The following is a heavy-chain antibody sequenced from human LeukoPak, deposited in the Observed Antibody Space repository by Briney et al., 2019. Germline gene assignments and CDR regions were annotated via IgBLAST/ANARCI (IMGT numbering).Heavy chain of an antibody. CDR1: GGSISSYY. CDR2: IYYSGST. D-gene: IGHD3-16*01. V-gene: IGHV4-59*01. Sequence: SSETLSLTCTVSGGSISSYYWSWIRQPPGKGLEWIGYIYYSGSTNYNPSLKSRVTISVDTSKNQFSLKLSSVTAADTAVYCCAREGGRPLGDAFDIWGQGTMVTVSS. CDR3: AREGGRPLGDAFDI. J-gene: IGHJ3*02.